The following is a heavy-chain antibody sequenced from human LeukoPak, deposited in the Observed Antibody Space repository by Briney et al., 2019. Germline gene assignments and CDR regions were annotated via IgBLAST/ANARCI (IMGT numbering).Heavy chain of an antibody. J-gene: IGHJ4*02. CDR3: AKDSPPTYYYDSSGYPPVEY. CDR1: GFIFSSYD. D-gene: IGHD3-22*01. CDR2: ISGSGGST. V-gene: IGHV3-23*01. Sequence: GSLRLSCAASGFIFSSYDMSWVRQAPGKGLEWVSVISGSGGSTYYADSVKGRFTISRDNSKNTLYLQMNSLRAEDTAVYYCAKDSPPTYYYDSSGYPPVEYWGQGTLVTVSS.